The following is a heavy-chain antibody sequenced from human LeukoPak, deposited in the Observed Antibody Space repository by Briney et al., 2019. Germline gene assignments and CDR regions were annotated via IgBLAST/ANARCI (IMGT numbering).Heavy chain of an antibody. J-gene: IGHJ4*02. D-gene: IGHD1-26*01. CDR1: GFTFDSYA. CDR2: ISSSGSTI. CDR3: ARDLGAPGDY. V-gene: IGHV3-48*03. Sequence: PGGSLRLSCAASGFTFDSYAMSWVRQAPGKGLEWLSYISSSGSTIYYADSVKGRFTISRDNSKNSLNLQMNSLRVEDTAVYYCARDLGAPGDYWGQGTLVTVSS.